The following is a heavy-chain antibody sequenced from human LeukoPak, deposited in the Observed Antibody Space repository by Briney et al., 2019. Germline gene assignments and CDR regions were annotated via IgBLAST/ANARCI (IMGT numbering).Heavy chain of an antibody. CDR3: AINGGGDSGYGNFDY. Sequence: GGSLRLSCAVSGFTFDDYAMHWVRQVPGKGLEWVSGINWNSDSIGYADSVKGRFTTSRDNAKNSLYLQMNSLRAGDTAFYYCAINGGGDSGYGNFDYWGQGTLVTVSS. CDR2: INWNSDSI. CDR1: GFTFDDYA. J-gene: IGHJ4*02. D-gene: IGHD5-12*01. V-gene: IGHV3-9*01.